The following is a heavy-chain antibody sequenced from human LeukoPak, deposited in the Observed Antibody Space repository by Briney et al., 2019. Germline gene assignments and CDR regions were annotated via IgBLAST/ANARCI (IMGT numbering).Heavy chain of an antibody. CDR3: ARDRGYNYYGSGSPRYYYYGMDV. J-gene: IGHJ6*02. Sequence: GGSLRLYCAASGFTFSSYSMNWVRQAPGKGLEWVSYISSSSSTIYYADSVKGRFTISRDNAKNSLYLQMNSLRDEDTAVYYCARDRGYNYYGSGSPRYYYYGMDVWGQGSTVTVSS. D-gene: IGHD3-10*01. CDR1: GFTFSSYS. V-gene: IGHV3-48*02. CDR2: ISSSSSTI.